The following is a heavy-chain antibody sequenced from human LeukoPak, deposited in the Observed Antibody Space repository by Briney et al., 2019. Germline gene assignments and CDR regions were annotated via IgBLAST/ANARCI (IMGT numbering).Heavy chain of an antibody. Sequence: SETLSLTCTVSGGSISSNSNYWAWIRQPPGRGLEGIGSISYGGSTYYRPSLESRVTISIDTSKNQFSLNLRSVTAADTAVYYCARQALWFFDHWGQGTLVTVSS. CDR3: ARQALWFFDH. D-gene: IGHD2-21*01. CDR1: GGSISSNSNY. V-gene: IGHV4-39*01. J-gene: IGHJ4*02. CDR2: ISYGGST.